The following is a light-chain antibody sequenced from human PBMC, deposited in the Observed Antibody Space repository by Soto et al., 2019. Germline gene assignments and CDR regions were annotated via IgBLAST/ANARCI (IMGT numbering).Light chain of an antibody. CDR1: QDISNY. CDR3: QQSDSLPIT. V-gene: IGKV1-33*01. Sequence: DLQMTQSPSSLSASVGDRVTITCRASQDISNYLNWYQQRPGKAPKLLIYKASNFERGVPSRFRGTRSGTHFTFAITSLQPEDVATYYCQQSDSLPITFGQGTRLEI. J-gene: IGKJ5*01. CDR2: KAS.